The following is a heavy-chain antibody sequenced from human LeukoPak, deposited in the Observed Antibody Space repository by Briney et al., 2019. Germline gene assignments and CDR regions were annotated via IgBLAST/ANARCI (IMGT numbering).Heavy chain of an antibody. CDR1: GGSFSGYY. J-gene: IGHJ4*02. V-gene: IGHV4-34*01. D-gene: IGHD1-26*01. CDR3: ARSRGTSDY. Sequence: SETLSLTCAVYGGSFSGYYWSWIRQPPGKGLEWIGEINHSGSTNYNPSLKSRVTISVDTSKNQFSLKLSSVTAADTAVYYCARSRGTSDYWGQGTLVTVSS. CDR2: INHSGST.